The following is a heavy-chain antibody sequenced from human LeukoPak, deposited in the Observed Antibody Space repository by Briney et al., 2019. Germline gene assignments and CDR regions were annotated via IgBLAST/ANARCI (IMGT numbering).Heavy chain of an antibody. CDR1: GASIRSHY. J-gene: IGHJ3*02. D-gene: IGHD3-10*01. CDR2: IFYSGST. CDR3: ATHPVGGSVDI. V-gene: IGHV4-59*11. Sequence: QVQLQESGPGLVKPSETLSLTCTVSGASIRSHYWSWIRQPPGKGREWIGYIFYSGSTHYNPPLKSRVTISVDTPKNQFSLKLSSVTSADTAVYYCATHPVGGSVDIWGQGTMVTVSP.